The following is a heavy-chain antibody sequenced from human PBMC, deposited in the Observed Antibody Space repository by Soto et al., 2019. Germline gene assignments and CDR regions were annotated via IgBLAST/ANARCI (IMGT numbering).Heavy chain of an antibody. Sequence: PGGSLRLSCAASGFPVSSNYMSWVRQAPGKGLEWVSSINPGSDYIYYADSVKGRFTISRDNSKNSVYLQMNSLRAEDTALYYCARDPDAAQPLDYWGQGTLVTVSS. CDR1: GFPVSSNY. D-gene: IGHD2-2*01. J-gene: IGHJ4*02. CDR2: INPGSDYI. V-gene: IGHV3-21*01. CDR3: ARDPDAAQPLDY.